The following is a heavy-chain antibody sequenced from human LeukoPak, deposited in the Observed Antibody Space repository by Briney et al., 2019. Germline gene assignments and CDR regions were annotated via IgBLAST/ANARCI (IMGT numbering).Heavy chain of an antibody. CDR1: GGTFSSYA. J-gene: IGHJ6*03. D-gene: IGHD2-15*01. V-gene: IGHV1-69*13. Sequence: ASVKVSCKASGGTFSSYAITWVRQAPGQGLEWMGGITPIFGTATYAQKFQGRVTITADESTGTAYMELSSLRSEDTAVYYCARGHPYCSGGSCHLYYYYYYMDVWGKGTTVTVSS. CDR3: ARGHPYCSGGSCHLYYYYYYMDV. CDR2: ITPIFGTA.